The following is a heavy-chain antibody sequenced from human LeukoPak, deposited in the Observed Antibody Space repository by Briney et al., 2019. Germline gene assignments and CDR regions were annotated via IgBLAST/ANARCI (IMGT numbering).Heavy chain of an antibody. CDR3: ARGISSQHDAFDI. D-gene: IGHD3-3*02. J-gene: IGHJ3*02. Sequence: ASVKVSCKASGYTFTGYYMHWVRQAPGQGLEWMGWINAYNGNTNYAQKLQGRVTMTTDTSTSTTYMELRSLRSDDTAVYYCARGISSQHDAFDIWGQGTMVTVSS. CDR2: INAYNGNT. CDR1: GYTFTGYY. V-gene: IGHV1-18*04.